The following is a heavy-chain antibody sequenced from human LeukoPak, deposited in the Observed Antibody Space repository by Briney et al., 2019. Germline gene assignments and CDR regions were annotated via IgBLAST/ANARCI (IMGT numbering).Heavy chain of an antibody. CDR1: GGSISSYY. V-gene: IGHV4-59*01. D-gene: IGHD3-3*01. J-gene: IGHJ4*02. CDR2: IYYSGST. CDR3: ARALWSGYYPFDY. Sequence: SETLSLTCTVSGGSISSYYWSWIRQPPGKGLEWIGYIYYSGSTNYNPSLKSRVTISVDTSKNQFSLKLSSVTAADTAVYYCARALWSGYYPFDYWGQGTLVTVSS.